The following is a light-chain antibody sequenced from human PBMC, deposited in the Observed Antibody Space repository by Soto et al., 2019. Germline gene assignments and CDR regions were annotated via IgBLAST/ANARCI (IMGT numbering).Light chain of an antibody. J-gene: IGKJ1*01. CDR1: QSVSITY. V-gene: IGKV3-20*01. CDR2: GAS. CDR3: QQFGTSPKT. Sequence: EMVLTQSPGTLSLSPGDRATLSCRASQSVSITYLAWYQQKPGQAPRLVIYGASSRATGIPDRFSGSGSGTDFTLTISRLEPEDFAVYYCQQFGTSPKTFGQGTKVEIK.